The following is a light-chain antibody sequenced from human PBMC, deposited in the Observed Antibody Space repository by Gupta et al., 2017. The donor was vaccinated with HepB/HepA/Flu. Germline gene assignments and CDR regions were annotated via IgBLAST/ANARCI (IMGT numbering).Light chain of an antibody. J-gene: IGKJ5*01. CDR2: DAS. Sequence: EIGLTQSPATLSLSPGERTTLSCRASQSVSSYLAWYQQKPGQAPRLLIYDASNRATGIPARFSGSGSGTDFTLTISSLEPEDFAVYYCQQRSNWPPLTFGQGTRLEI. CDR3: QQRSNWPPLT. V-gene: IGKV3-11*01. CDR1: QSVSSY.